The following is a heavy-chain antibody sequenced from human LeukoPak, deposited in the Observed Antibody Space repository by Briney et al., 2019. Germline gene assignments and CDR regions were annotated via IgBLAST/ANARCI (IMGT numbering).Heavy chain of an antibody. CDR1: GFSVSSNF. D-gene: IGHD2-21*02. V-gene: IGHV3-73*01. J-gene: IGHJ3*01. Sequence: GGSLRLSCAASGFSVSSNFMTWVRQASGKGLEWVGRIRSKANSYATAYAASVKGRFTISRDDSKNTAYLQMNSLKTEDTAVYYCTTELYCGGDCYPGAWGQGTMVTVSS. CDR2: IRSKANSYAT. CDR3: TTELYCGGDCYPGA.